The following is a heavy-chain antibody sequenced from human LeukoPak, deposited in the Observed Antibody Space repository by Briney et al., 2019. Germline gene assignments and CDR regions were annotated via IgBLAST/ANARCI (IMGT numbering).Heavy chain of an antibody. Sequence: PSETLSLTCTVSGGSISSGSYYWSWIRQPAGKGLEWIGRIYTSESTNYNPSLKSRVTISVDTSKNQFSLKLSSVTAADTAVYYCAREGDSSFDYWGQGTLVTVSS. CDR1: GGSISSGSYY. D-gene: IGHD6-13*01. J-gene: IGHJ4*02. CDR3: AREGDSSFDY. CDR2: IYTSEST. V-gene: IGHV4-61*02.